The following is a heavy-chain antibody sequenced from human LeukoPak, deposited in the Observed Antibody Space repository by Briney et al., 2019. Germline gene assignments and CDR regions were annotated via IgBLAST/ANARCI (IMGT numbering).Heavy chain of an antibody. J-gene: IGHJ4*02. CDR3: ARAGWLMMGNFDY. D-gene: IGHD5-24*01. CDR2: ISSNGGST. V-gene: IGHV3-64*01. CDR1: GFTFSSYA. Sequence: GGSLRLSCAASGFTFSSYAMHWVRQAPGKGLEYVSAISSNGGSTYYANSVKGRSTISRDNSKNTLYLQMGSLRAEDMAVYYCARAGWLMMGNFDYWGQGTLVTVSS.